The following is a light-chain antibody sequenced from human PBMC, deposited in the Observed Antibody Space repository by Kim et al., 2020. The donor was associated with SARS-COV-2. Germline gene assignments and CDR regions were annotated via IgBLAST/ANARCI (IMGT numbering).Light chain of an antibody. V-gene: IGLV2-11*01. CDR3: CAYAGTYYI. CDR1: SSDVGKYKY. Sequence: PGPPVTNSCTGTSSDVGKYKYVSWYQQHPGKAPNLIISEVSKRPAGVPDRFSGSKSGNTASLTISGLRAEDEADYYCCAYAGTYYIFGTGTKVTVL. J-gene: IGLJ1*01. CDR2: EVS.